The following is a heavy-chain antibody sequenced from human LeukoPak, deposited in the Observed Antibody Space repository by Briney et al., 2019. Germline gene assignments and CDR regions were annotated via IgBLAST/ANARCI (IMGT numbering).Heavy chain of an antibody. CDR3: ARRLMVRGVKWFDP. Sequence: SETLSLTCTVSGGSISSGGYYWSRIRQHPGKGLEWIGYIYYSGSTYYNPSLKSRVTISVDTSKNQFSLKLSSVTAADTAVYYCARRLMVRGVKWFDPWGQGTLVTVSS. V-gene: IGHV4-31*03. J-gene: IGHJ5*02. CDR1: GGSISSGGYY. CDR2: IYYSGST. D-gene: IGHD3-10*01.